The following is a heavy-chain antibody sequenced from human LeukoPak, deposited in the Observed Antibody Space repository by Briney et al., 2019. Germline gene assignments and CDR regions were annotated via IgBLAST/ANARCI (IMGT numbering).Heavy chain of an antibody. CDR1: GLTFSSYA. J-gene: IGHJ4*02. CDR2: ISGSGGST. Sequence: GGPLRLSCAASGLTFSSYAMSWVRQAPGKGLEWVSAISGSGGSTYYADSVKGRFTISRDNSKNTLYLQMNSLRAEDTAVYYCAKHWYSGYDYGYYFDYWGQGTLVTVSS. V-gene: IGHV3-23*01. D-gene: IGHD5-12*01. CDR3: AKHWYSGYDYGYYFDY.